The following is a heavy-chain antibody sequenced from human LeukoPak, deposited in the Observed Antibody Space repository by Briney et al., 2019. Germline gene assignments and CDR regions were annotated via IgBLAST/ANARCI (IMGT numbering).Heavy chain of an antibody. D-gene: IGHD3-10*01. J-gene: IGHJ4*02. CDR1: GFTFSSYG. Sequence: GGSLRLSCAASGFTFSSYGMHWVRQAPGKGLEWVAVISYDGSNKYYADSVKGRFTISRDNSKNTLYLQMNSLRAEDTAVYYCARDLEYYGSGSYGVLGYWGQGTLVTVSS. CDR3: ARDLEYYGSGSYGVLGY. CDR2: ISYDGSNK. V-gene: IGHV3-30*03.